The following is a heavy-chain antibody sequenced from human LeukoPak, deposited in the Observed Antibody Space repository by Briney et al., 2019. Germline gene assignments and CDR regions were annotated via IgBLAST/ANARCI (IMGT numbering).Heavy chain of an antibody. Sequence: GGSLRLSCAASGFTFDDYAMHWVRQAPGRGLEWVSGISWNSGRIAYADSVKGRFTISRDNAKNSLYLQMDSLRAEDTAVYYCARGPTNGQAFDYWGQGTLVSVSS. CDR2: ISWNSGRI. V-gene: IGHV3-9*01. CDR1: GFTFDDYA. D-gene: IGHD2-8*01. CDR3: ARGPTNGQAFDY. J-gene: IGHJ4*02.